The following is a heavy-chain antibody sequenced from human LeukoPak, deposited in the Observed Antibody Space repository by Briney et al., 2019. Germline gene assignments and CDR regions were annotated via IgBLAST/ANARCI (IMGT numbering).Heavy chain of an antibody. CDR1: GFTFSSYS. Sequence: GGSLRLSCAASGFTFSSYSMNWVRQAPGKGLEWVSSISSSSSYIYYADSVKGRFTISRDNSKNTLYLQMNSLRAEDTAVYYCAKGLYYYDSSGYYYVPFFDYWGQGTLVTVSS. CDR2: ISSSSSYI. CDR3: AKGLYYYDSSGYYYVPFFDY. V-gene: IGHV3-21*04. J-gene: IGHJ4*02. D-gene: IGHD3-22*01.